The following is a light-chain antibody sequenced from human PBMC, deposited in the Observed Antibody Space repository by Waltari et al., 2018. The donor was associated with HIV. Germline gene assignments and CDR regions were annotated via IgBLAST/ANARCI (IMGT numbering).Light chain of an antibody. CDR2: KES. J-gene: IGLJ2*01. CDR3: QSADNSGTFVI. CDR1: ALPNQY. V-gene: IGLV3-25*03. Sequence: SYEVTQPPSVSVSPGQTARITCPGDALPNQYAYWYQQKPGQAPVLVMYKESGRPSGIPERFSGASSGKTVTLTISGVQAEDEADYYCQSADNSGTFVIFGGGTKLTVL.